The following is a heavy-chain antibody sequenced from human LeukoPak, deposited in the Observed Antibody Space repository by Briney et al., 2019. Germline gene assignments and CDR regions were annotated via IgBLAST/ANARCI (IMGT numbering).Heavy chain of an antibody. CDR3: ARGCRGSSGGSCYQWFDP. J-gene: IGHJ5*02. CDR2: INHSGST. V-gene: IGHV4-34*01. D-gene: IGHD2-15*01. CDR1: GGSFSGYY. Sequence: SETLSLTCAVYGGSFSGYYWSWIRQPPGKGLEWIGEINHSGSTNYNPSLKSRVAISVDTSKNQFSLKLSSVTAADTAVYYCARGCRGSSGGSCYQWFDPWGQGTLVTVSS.